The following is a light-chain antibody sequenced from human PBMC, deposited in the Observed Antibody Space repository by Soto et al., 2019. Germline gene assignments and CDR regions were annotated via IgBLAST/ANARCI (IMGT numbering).Light chain of an antibody. CDR3: QQYNNWPRT. CDR2: GAS. Sequence: EIVMTQSPATLSVSPGERATLSSRASQSVSGNLAWYQQKPGQAPRLLIYGASTRATGIPARFSGSGSGTEFTLTISSLQSEDFAVYYCQQYNNWPRTFGQGTKVEIK. V-gene: IGKV3-15*01. J-gene: IGKJ1*01. CDR1: QSVSGN.